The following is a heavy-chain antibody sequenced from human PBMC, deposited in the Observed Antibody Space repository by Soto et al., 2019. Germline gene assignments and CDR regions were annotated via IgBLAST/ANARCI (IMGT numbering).Heavy chain of an antibody. CDR1: GFTFRSYR. CDR2: ISSSNRTI. Sequence: GGSLRLSCAASGFTFRSYRMNWVRQAPGKGLEWVSYISSSNRTINYADSVKGRFTISRDNSKNTLYLQMNSLRAEDTAVYYCAKDLDAYSSSWPADYWGRGTLVTVSS. D-gene: IGHD6-13*01. J-gene: IGHJ4*02. CDR3: AKDLDAYSSSWPADY. V-gene: IGHV3-48*01.